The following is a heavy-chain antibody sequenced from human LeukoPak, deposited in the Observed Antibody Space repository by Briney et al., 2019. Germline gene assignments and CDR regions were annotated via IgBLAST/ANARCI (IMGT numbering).Heavy chain of an antibody. CDR2: INPNSGGT. CDR3: ARGIFLRYFDWLSPPYFDY. J-gene: IGHJ4*02. CDR1: GYTLTELS. D-gene: IGHD3-9*01. Sequence: ASVKVSCKVSGYTLTELSMHWVRQAPGQGLVWMGWINPNSGGTNYAQKFQGWVTMTRDTSISTAYMELSRLRSDDTAVYYCARGIFLRYFDWLSPPYFDYWGQGTLVTVSS. V-gene: IGHV1-2*04.